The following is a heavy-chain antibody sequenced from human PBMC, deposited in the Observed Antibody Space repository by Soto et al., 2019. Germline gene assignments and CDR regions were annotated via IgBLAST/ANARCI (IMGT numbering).Heavy chain of an antibody. D-gene: IGHD3-22*01. CDR3: ARDQTGGGYYNYYYYGMDV. CDR2: IKQDGSEK. V-gene: IGHV3-7*03. Sequence: PGGSLRLSCAASGFTFSSYWMSWVRQAPGKGLEWVANIKQDGSEKYYVDSVKGRFTISRDNAKNSLYLQMNSLRAEDTAVYYCARDQTGGGYYNYYYYGMDVWGQGTTVTVSS. CDR1: GFTFSSYW. J-gene: IGHJ6*02.